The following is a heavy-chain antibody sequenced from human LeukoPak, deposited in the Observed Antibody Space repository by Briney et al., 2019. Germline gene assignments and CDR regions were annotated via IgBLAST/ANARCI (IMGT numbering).Heavy chain of an antibody. CDR1: GGSISSSSYY. D-gene: IGHD2-2*01. Sequence: SETLSLTCTVSGGSISSSSYYWGWIRQPPGKGLEWIGSIYTSGSTNYNPSLKSRVTISVDTSKNQFSLKLSSVTAADTAVYYCARDSGYCSSTSCAEDAFDIWGQGTMVTVSS. CDR3: ARDSGYCSSTSCAEDAFDI. CDR2: IYTSGST. J-gene: IGHJ3*02. V-gene: IGHV4-39*07.